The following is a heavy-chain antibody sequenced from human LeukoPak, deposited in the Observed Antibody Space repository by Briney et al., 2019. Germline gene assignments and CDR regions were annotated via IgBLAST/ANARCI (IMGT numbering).Heavy chain of an antibody. J-gene: IGHJ4*02. CDR1: GFTFSSYS. CDR2: IYSGGTI. Sequence: GGSLRLSCAASGFTFSSYSMSWVRQAPGKGLEWVSVIYSGGTIYYPDSVRARFTISRDNSKNILYLQMNSLRAEDTAVYYCARGRADPHEYDFWGQGALVTVSS. CDR3: ARGRADPHEYDF. V-gene: IGHV3-66*01. D-gene: IGHD2/OR15-2a*01.